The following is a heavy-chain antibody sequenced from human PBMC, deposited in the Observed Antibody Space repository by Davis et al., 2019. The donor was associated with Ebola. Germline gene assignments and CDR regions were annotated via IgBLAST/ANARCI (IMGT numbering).Heavy chain of an antibody. D-gene: IGHD3-3*01. CDR1: AGSIISSSSY. Sequence: MPSETLSLTCTVSAGSIISSSSYWGWIRQPPRKGLEWIGSIYYSGITYYNPSLKSRVTISVDTSKNQFSLKLSSVTAADTAVYYCARDRRWSGYYTHYYGMDVWGKGTTVTVSS. CDR2: IYYSGIT. J-gene: IGHJ6*04. V-gene: IGHV4-39*07. CDR3: ARDRRWSGYYTHYYGMDV.